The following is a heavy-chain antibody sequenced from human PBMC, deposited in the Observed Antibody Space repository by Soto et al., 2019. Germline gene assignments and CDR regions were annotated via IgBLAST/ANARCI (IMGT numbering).Heavy chain of an antibody. CDR1: GFTFSSYW. CDR3: AREYPKAMVYIIFES. J-gene: IGHJ4*02. V-gene: IGHV3-7*01. D-gene: IGHD2-8*01. CDR2: IKQDGSEK. Sequence: GGSLRLSCAASGFTFSSYWMTWVRQAPGKGLEWVANIKQDGSEKHYVDSVKGRFPISRDNAKDSLYLQMNSLRAEDTAVYYCAREYPKAMVYIIFESWGQGTLVTVSS.